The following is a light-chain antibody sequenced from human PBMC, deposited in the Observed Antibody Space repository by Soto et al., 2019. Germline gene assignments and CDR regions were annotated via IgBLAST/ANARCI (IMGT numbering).Light chain of an antibody. CDR1: QGISSW. V-gene: IGKV1-12*01. J-gene: IGKJ4*01. CDR2: DAS. CDR3: QQADTFPLT. Sequence: DIQMTQSPSSVSASVGDRVTITRRTSQGISSWLAWYQQKPGQAPNLLIYDASSLQSVIPTRFSGSGSGTDFTLTISSLQPEDFATYYWQQADTFPLTFGGGTKVEIK.